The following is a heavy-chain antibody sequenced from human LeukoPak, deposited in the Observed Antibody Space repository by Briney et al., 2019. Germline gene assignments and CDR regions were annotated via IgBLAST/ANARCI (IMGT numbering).Heavy chain of an antibody. CDR2: IVVGSGNT. Sequence: SVKVSCKASGFTFTSSAMQWVRQAHGQRLEWIGWIVVGSGNTNYAQKFQERVTITRDMSTSTAYMELSSLRSEDTAVYYCAADGSHYYDSGGPFDYWGQGTLVTVSS. J-gene: IGHJ4*02. D-gene: IGHD3-22*01. V-gene: IGHV1-58*02. CDR3: AADGSHYYDSGGPFDY. CDR1: GFTFTSSA.